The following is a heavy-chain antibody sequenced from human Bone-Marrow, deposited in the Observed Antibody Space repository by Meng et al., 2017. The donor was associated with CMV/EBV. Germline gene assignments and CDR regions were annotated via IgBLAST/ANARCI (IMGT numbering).Heavy chain of an antibody. CDR3: ARGGIQQQLVPGFWFDP. D-gene: IGHD6-13*01. CDR1: SSGGYY. V-gene: IGHV4-31*02. J-gene: IGHJ5*02. CDR2: IYYSGST. Sequence: SSGGYYWGWIRQHPGKGLEWIGYIYYSGSTYYNPSLKSRVTISVDTSKNQFSLKLSSVTAADTAVYYCARGGIQQQLVPGFWFDPWGQGTLVTVSS.